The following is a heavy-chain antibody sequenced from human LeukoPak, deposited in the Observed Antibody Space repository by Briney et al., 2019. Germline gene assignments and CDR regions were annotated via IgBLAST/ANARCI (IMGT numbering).Heavy chain of an antibody. CDR1: IGSFSGYY. D-gene: IGHD2/OR15-2a*01. CDR2: INHSGST. J-gene: IGHJ6*02. CDR3: ARGVTSALSYYDGMDV. V-gene: IGHV4-34*01. Sequence: PSETLSLTCAVYIGSFSGYYWTWIRQTPGKGLEWIGEINHSGSTYYNPSLESRVTISVDPSKNQFSLNLHSVTAADTAVYYCARGVTSALSYYDGMDVWGQGTTVTVSS.